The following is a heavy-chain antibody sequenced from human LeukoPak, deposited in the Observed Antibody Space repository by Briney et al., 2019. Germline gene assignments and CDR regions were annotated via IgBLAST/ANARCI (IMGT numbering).Heavy chain of an antibody. Sequence: GGSLRLSCAASGFTFSISAMGWVRQAPGKGLEWVSGISGSGDRKDYADSVKGRSTISRDDSKNTLYLQMNSLRAEDTAVYYCAKDWVSSTVEYFQHWGQGTLVTVSS. V-gene: IGHV3-23*01. CDR2: ISGSGDRK. CDR1: GFTFSISA. CDR3: AKDWVSSTVEYFQH. D-gene: IGHD6-13*01. J-gene: IGHJ1*01.